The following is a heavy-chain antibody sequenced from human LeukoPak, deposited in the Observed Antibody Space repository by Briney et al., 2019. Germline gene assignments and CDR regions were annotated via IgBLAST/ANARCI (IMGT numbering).Heavy chain of an antibody. CDR1: GFTFSAYA. Sequence: PGGSQRLSCSASGFTFSAYAMNWVRQAPGKGLEWVANIKQDGSEKYYVDSVKGRFTISRDNAKNSLYLQMNSLRAEDTAVYYCASIGLGSRRDYWGQGTLVTVSS. D-gene: IGHD3/OR15-3a*01. V-gene: IGHV3-7*02. J-gene: IGHJ4*02. CDR3: ASIGLGSRRDY. CDR2: IKQDGSEK.